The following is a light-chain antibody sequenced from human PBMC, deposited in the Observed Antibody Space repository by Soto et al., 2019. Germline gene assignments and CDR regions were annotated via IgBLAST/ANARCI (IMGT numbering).Light chain of an antibody. CDR2: ENN. CDR3: GTWDSSLSAGGV. CDR1: SANIRNNY. Sequence: QSVLTQPPSVSAAPGQKVTISCSGSSANIRNNYVSWYQQLPGTAPKLLIYENNKRPSGIPDRFSGSKSGTSATLGITGLQTGDEADYYCGTWDSSLSAGGVFGTGTKVTV. J-gene: IGLJ1*01. V-gene: IGLV1-51*02.